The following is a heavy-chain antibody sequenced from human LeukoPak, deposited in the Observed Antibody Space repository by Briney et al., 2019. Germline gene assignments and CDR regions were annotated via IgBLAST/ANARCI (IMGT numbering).Heavy chain of an antibody. Sequence: GGSLRLSCAASGFTFSNAWMSWVRQAPGKGLEWVSVIYSGGSTYYADSVKGRFTISRHNSKNTLYLQMNSLRAEDTAVYYCASALAAPYYYYYYGMDVWGQGTTVTVSS. CDR2: IYSGGST. J-gene: IGHJ6*02. CDR1: GFTFSNAW. CDR3: ASALAAPYYYYYYGMDV. D-gene: IGHD6-6*01. V-gene: IGHV3-53*04.